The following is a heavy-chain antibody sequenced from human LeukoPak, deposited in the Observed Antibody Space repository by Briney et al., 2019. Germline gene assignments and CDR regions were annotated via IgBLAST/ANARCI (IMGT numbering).Heavy chain of an antibody. V-gene: IGHV3-48*04. CDR3: AREYSSSWAFYYGMDV. Sequence: PGGSLRLSCAASGFTFSNAWMNWVRQAPGKGLEWVSYISSSSSSIYYADSVKGRFTISRDNAQNSLYLQMNSLRAEDAAVYYCAREYSSSWAFYYGMDVWGQGTTVTVSS. D-gene: IGHD6-13*01. CDR2: ISSSSSSI. J-gene: IGHJ6*02. CDR1: GFTFSNAW.